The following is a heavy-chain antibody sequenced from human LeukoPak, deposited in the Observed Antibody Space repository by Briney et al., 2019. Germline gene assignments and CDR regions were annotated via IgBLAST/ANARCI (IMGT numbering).Heavy chain of an antibody. V-gene: IGHV1-2*02. Sequence: ASVKVSCKASGYTFSGTGWYLYWLRQAPGQGLECMGWIYPNNGATAYAQKFQGRVAMTRDTSITTAYMENRLRPDDTAVYYCARDGPAQMVDFDYWGQGTLVTVSS. CDR1: GYTFSGTGWY. CDR2: IYPNNGAT. CDR3: ARDGPAQMVDFDY. D-gene: IGHD3-10*01. J-gene: IGHJ4*02.